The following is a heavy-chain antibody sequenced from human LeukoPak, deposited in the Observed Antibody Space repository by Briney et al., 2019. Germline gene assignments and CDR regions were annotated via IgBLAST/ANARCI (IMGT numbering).Heavy chain of an antibody. Sequence: GGSLRLSCAASGFTFSSYGMHWVRQAPGKGLEWVAVISYDGSNKYYADSVKGRFTISRDNSKNTLYLQMNSLRAEDTAAYYCARELGGFDHWGQGTLVTVSS. J-gene: IGHJ4*02. CDR3: ARELGGFDH. D-gene: IGHD3-16*01. V-gene: IGHV3-30*03. CDR1: GFTFSSYG. CDR2: ISYDGSNK.